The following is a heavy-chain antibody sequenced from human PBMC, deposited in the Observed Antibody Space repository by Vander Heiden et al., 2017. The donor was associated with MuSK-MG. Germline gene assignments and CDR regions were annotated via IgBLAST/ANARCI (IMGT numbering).Heavy chain of an antibody. CDR1: GFTFSSYW. J-gene: IGHJ4*02. V-gene: IGHV3-7*01. Sequence: EVQLVESGGGLVQPGGSLRLSCAASGFTFSSYWMTWVRQPPGKGLQGVANIKPDGSEKYYGDSVKGRFTISRDNAKNSLYLQMNRLREEDTAVYYCSRILDGSPSAVTDYWVQGTLVPVS. CDR3: SRILDGSPSAVTDY. CDR2: IKPDGSEK. D-gene: IGHD6-6*01.